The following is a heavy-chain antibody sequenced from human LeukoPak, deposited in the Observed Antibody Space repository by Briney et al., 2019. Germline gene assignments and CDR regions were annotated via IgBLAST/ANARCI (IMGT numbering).Heavy chain of an antibody. CDR1: GFTFSIYS. Sequence: GGTLRLSCAASGFTFSIYSVNWVRQAPGKGLEWVSSISSSSHYIYYEDSLKGRFTISRDNAKNSLYLQMNSLRAEDTALYYCARGRYSGYDGVGYYYYGMDVWGQGTTVTVSS. CDR3: ARGRYSGYDGVGYYYYGMDV. D-gene: IGHD5-12*01. CDR2: ISSSSHYI. J-gene: IGHJ6*02. V-gene: IGHV3-21*01.